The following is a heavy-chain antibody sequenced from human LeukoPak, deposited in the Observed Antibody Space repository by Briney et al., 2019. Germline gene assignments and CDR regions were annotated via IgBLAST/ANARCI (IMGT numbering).Heavy chain of an antibody. CDR1: GYTFTSYG. CDR2: ISAYNGNT. Sequence: ASVKVSCKASGYTFTSYGISWVRQAPGQGLEWMGWISAYNGNTSYAQKLQGRVTMTTDTSTSTAYMELRSLRSDDTAVYYCARDLIEDSSSSSSGYWGQGTLVTFSS. J-gene: IGHJ4*02. CDR3: ARDLIEDSSSSSSGY. V-gene: IGHV1-18*01. D-gene: IGHD6-6*01.